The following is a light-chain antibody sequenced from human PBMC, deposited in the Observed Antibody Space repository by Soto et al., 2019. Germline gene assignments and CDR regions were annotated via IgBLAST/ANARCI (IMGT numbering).Light chain of an antibody. CDR2: GAS. J-gene: IGKJ1*01. Sequence: EIVSTQSPGTRSLSPGEGATLSCRASQSVSSPYLAWYQQRPGQAPRLLIYGASSIATGIPDRFSGSGSGTDFTLTSSRLEPEDFAVSYCQQYNNWPPWTFGQGTKVDIK. CDR3: QQYNNWPPWT. V-gene: IGKV3-20*01. CDR1: QSVSSPY.